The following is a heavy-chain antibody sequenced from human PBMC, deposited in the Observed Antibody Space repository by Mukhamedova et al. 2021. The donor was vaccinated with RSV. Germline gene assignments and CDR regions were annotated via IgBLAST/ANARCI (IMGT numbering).Heavy chain of an antibody. CDR3: TRRYCSSTSCYGSGYYYMDV. J-gene: IGHJ6*03. D-gene: IGHD2-2*01. Sequence: EWVGSIRSKANSYATAYAASVKGRFTISRDDSKNTAYLQMNSLKTEDTAVYYCTRRYCSSTSCYGSGYYYMDVWGQGTTVTVSS. CDR2: IRSKANSYAT. V-gene: IGHV3-73*01.